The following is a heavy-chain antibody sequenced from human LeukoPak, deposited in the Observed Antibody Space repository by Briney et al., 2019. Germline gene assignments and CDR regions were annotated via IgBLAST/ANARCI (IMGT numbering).Heavy chain of an antibody. Sequence: ASVKVSCKASGYTFTSYYIHWVRQAPGQGLEWMGIINPGAGGTNYAQGFQGRVSLTRDTSTSTVYMELSSLRSEDTAVYYCARDRFEQPRVYDACDIWGQGTMVTISS. CDR3: ARDRFEQPRVYDACDI. V-gene: IGHV1-46*01. D-gene: IGHD6-13*01. CDR1: GYTFTSYY. CDR2: INPGAGGT. J-gene: IGHJ3*02.